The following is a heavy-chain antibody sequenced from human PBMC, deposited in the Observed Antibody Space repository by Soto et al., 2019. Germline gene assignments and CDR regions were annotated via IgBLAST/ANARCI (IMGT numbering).Heavy chain of an antibody. D-gene: IGHD6-19*01. V-gene: IGHV4-39*07. Sequence: SETLSLTCTVSGGSISSSSYYWGWIRQPPGKGLEWIGSIYYSGNTYYNPSLKSRVTISVDTSKNQFSLKLSSVTAADTAVYYCAREKRKVAGLDYWGQGTLVTVS. CDR3: AREKRKVAGLDY. J-gene: IGHJ4*02. CDR1: GGSISSSSYY. CDR2: IYYSGNT.